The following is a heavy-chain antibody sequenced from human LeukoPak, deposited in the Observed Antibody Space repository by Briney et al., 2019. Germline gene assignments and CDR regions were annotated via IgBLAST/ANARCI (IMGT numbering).Heavy chain of an antibody. CDR1: GGSISSYY. CDR3: AREPGGYCSGGACPDNWFDP. J-gene: IGHJ5*02. CDR2: IYYTGST. Sequence: SETLSLTCTVSGGSISSYYWSWIRQSPGKRLEWIGYIYYTGSTNYNPSLKSRVTLSVDTPKNQFSLKLSSVTAADTAVYYCAREPGGYCSGGACPDNWFDPWGQGTLVTVSS. V-gene: IGHV4-59*01. D-gene: IGHD2-15*01.